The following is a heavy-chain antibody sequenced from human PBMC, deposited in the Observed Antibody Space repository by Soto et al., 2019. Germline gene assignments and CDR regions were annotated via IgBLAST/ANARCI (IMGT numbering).Heavy chain of an antibody. CDR3: ARTPWDGYTGYYFDY. J-gene: IGHJ4*02. D-gene: IGHD5-18*01. V-gene: IGHV4-31*03. CDR2: IYYSGST. CDR1: GGSISSGGYY. Sequence: SETLSLTCTVSGGSISSGGYYWSWIRQHPGKGLEWIGYIYYSGSTYYNPSLKSRVTISVDTSKNQFSLKLSSVTATDTAVYSCARTPWDGYTGYYFDYWGQGTLVTVSS.